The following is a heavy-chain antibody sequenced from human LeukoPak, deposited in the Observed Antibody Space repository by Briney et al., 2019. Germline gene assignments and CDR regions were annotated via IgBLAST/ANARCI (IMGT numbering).Heavy chain of an antibody. CDR3: ARAQVCSTTSCYSYFDY. Sequence: ASVKVSCKASGYTFIGYYMHWVRQAPGQGLEWMGWINSNSGGTNYAQKFQGRVTMTRDTSISTAYMELSRLRSDDTAVYYCARAQVCSTTSCYSYFDYWGQGTLVTVSS. D-gene: IGHD2-2*02. CDR2: INSNSGGT. CDR1: GYTFIGYY. V-gene: IGHV1-2*02. J-gene: IGHJ4*02.